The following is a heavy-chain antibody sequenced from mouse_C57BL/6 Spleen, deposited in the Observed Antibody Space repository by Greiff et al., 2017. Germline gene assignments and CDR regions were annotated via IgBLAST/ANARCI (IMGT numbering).Heavy chain of an antibody. Sequence: VQLQQSGPELVKPGASVKISCKASGYTFTDYYMNWVKQSHGKSLEWIGDINPNNGGTSYNQKFKGKATLTVDKSSSTAYMGLRSLTSEDSAVXYCARSNYYDYGEYYAMDYWGQGTSVTVSS. CDR3: ARSNYYDYGEYYAMDY. CDR1: GYTFTDYY. D-gene: IGHD2-4*01. J-gene: IGHJ4*01. V-gene: IGHV1-26*01. CDR2: INPNNGGT.